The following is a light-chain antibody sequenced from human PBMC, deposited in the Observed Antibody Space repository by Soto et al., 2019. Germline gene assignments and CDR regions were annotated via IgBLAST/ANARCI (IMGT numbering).Light chain of an antibody. CDR3: QHRSDWPPRLS. V-gene: IGKV3-11*01. Sequence: EIVLTQSPATLSLSPGERATLSCGASRSVSSYLAWYQQKPGQAPRLLSYDASYTATAIPARFSDSGSGTDFTPAISSLAPEDVAVYYGQHRSDWPPRLSFRGGTKVEIK. J-gene: IGKJ4*01. CDR1: RSVSSY. CDR2: DAS.